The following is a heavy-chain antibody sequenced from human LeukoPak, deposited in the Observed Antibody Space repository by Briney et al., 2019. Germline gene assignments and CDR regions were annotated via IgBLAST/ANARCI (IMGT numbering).Heavy chain of an antibody. Sequence: ASVNVSCKVSESTLSELSMHWVRQAPGKGLEWMGGFDPEDGETIYGQKFQGRVTMTEDTSRDTAYMELSSLRSEDTAVYYCATLYGDHHNVPFEFWGQGTLVTVSS. D-gene: IGHD4-17*01. CDR1: ESTLSELS. CDR2: FDPEDGET. CDR3: ATLYGDHHNVPFEF. J-gene: IGHJ4*02. V-gene: IGHV1-24*01.